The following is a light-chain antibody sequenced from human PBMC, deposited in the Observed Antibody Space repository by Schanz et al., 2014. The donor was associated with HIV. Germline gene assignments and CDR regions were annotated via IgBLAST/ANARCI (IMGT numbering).Light chain of an antibody. CDR2: DNY. V-gene: IGLV1-51*01. CDR1: NSNIGTNF. CDR3: AVCDNSLSTSL. J-gene: IGLJ2*01. Sequence: QSVLTQPPSVSAAPGQKVTISCSGSNSNIGTNFVSRARPLPGTAPKLLIFDNYQRPSEIPDRFSGSKSGASATLGITGLQTGDEAHYYCAVCDNSLSTSLFGGGTKLTVL.